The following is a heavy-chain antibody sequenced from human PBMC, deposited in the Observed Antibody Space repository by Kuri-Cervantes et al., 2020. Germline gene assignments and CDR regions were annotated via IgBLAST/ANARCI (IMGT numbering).Heavy chain of an antibody. CDR3: AREGAAVPNPFTNDAFDI. D-gene: IGHD2-8*01. Sequence: GSLRLSCTVSGGSISSSSYYWSWIRQPPGKGLEWIGEINHSGSTNYNPSLKSRVTISVDTSKNQFSLKLSSVTAADTAVYYCAREGAAVPNPFTNDAFDIWGQGTMVTVSS. CDR1: GGSISSSSYY. V-gene: IGHV4-39*07. CDR2: INHSGST. J-gene: IGHJ3*02.